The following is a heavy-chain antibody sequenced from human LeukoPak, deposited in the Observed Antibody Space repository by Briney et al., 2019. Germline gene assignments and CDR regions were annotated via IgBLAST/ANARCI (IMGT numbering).Heavy chain of an antibody. CDR3: ARGRDPDAFDI. Sequence: SETLSLTCTVSGGSISSYYWSWIRQPPGKGLEWIGYIYYSGSTNYNPSLKSRVTISVDSSKNQFSLKLSPVTAADTAVYYCARGRDPDAFDIWGQGTMVTVSS. J-gene: IGHJ3*02. CDR1: GGSISSYY. CDR2: IYYSGST. V-gene: IGHV4-59*01.